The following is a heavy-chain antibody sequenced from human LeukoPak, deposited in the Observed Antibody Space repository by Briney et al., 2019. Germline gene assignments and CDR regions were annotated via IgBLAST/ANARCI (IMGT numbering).Heavy chain of an antibody. CDR3: ASLVVVNDY. V-gene: IGHV3-7*01. CDR1: GFTFTNYW. J-gene: IGHJ4*02. CDR2: IKEGGSEK. Sequence: GGSLRLSCAASGFTFTNYWMSWVRQAPGKGLEWVASIKEGGSEKYYVDSVKGRFTISRDNAKNSVYLQMNSLRTEDTAVYYCASLVVVNDYWGQGTLVTVSS. D-gene: IGHD2-15*01.